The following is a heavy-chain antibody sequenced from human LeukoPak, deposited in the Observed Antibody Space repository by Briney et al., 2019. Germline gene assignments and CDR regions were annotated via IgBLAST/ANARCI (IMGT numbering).Heavy chain of an antibody. CDR3: ARLPYYYDSSGYFDDAFDI. J-gene: IGHJ3*02. D-gene: IGHD3-22*01. Sequence: SETLSLTCNVSGGSISSSSYYWGWIRQPPGKGLEWIGSIYYSGSTYYNPSLKSRVTISVDTSKNQFSLKLSSVTAADTAVYYCARLPYYYDSSGYFDDAFDIWGQGTMVTVSS. V-gene: IGHV4-39*01. CDR2: IYYSGST. CDR1: GGSISSSSYY.